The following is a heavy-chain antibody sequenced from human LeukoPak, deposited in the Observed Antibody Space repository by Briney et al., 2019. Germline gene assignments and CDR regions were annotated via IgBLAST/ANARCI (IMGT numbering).Heavy chain of an antibody. CDR2: MSGRGGST. V-gene: IGHV3-23*01. CDR3: AKHESYYYYFYMDV. Sequence: GGSLRLSCAASGFTLSSYAMSWVRQAPGKGLEWVSAMSGRGGSTYYADSVKGRITISRDNSKNTLYLQMNSLRAGDTAVYYCAKHESYYYYFYMDVWGKGTTVTVSS. CDR1: GFTLSSYA. J-gene: IGHJ6*03.